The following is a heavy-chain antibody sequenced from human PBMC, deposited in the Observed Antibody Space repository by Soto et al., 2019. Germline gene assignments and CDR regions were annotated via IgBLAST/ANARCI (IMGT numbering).Heavy chain of an antibody. CDR2: ISSSSSHI. V-gene: IGHV3-21*01. J-gene: IGHJ5*02. CDR1: GFTFIIYS. Sequence: GGSLRLSCAASGFTFIIYSMVWVRQAPWRGLEWVSSISSSSSHIYYADSVKARFTISRDNAKNSLFLQMNSLRVEDSAVYYCARHADTRMVSTRFDPWGKENLVTVYS. CDR3: ARHADTRMVSTRFDP. D-gene: IGHD2-2*01.